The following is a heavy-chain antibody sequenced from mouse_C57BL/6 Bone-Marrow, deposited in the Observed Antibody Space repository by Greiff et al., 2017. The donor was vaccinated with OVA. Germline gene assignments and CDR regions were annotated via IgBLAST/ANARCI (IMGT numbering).Heavy chain of an antibody. CDR1: GYSITSGYY. Sequence: EVKLVESGPGLVKPSQSLSLTCSVTGYSITSGYYWNWIRQFPGNKLEWMGYISYDGSNNYNPSLKNRISITRDTSKNQFFLKLNSVTTEDTATYYCASRGYYDYDVPFAYWGQGTLVTVSA. CDR2: ISYDGSN. J-gene: IGHJ3*01. D-gene: IGHD2-4*01. CDR3: ASRGYYDYDVPFAY. V-gene: IGHV3-6*01.